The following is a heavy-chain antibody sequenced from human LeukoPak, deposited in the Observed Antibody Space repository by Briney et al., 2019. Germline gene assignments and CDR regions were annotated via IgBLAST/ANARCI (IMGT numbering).Heavy chain of an antibody. D-gene: IGHD2-2*01. V-gene: IGHV1-24*01. Sequence: ASVKVSCKASGYTFTGYYMHWVRQAPGQGLEWMGGFDPEDGETIYAQKFQGRVTMTEDTSTDTAYMELSSLRSEDTAVYYCATANPFGYCSSTSCPKSYYYYYYMDVWGKGTTVTISS. J-gene: IGHJ6*03. CDR3: ATANPFGYCSSTSCPKSYYYYYYMDV. CDR1: GYTFTGYY. CDR2: FDPEDGET.